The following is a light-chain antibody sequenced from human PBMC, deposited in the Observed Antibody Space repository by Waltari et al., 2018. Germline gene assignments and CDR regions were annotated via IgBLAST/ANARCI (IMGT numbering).Light chain of an antibody. V-gene: IGKV3-20*01. J-gene: IGKJ1*01. CDR1: QSVGSTY. Sequence: EIVLTQSPGTLSLSPGERATLSCRASQSVGSTYLAWYQQKPGQSPRLLIYGASSRATGIPDRFSGSGSGTDFTLTISRLEPEDFALYYCQHYSNSWTFGQGTKVEIK. CDR2: GAS. CDR3: QHYSNSWT.